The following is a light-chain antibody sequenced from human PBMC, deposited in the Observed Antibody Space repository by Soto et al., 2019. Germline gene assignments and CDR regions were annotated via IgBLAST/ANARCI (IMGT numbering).Light chain of an antibody. CDR2: KDT. J-gene: IGLJ3*02. Sequence: QSVLTQPPSASGTPGQRVTISCSGGSSNIGSRSVHWFQQLPGTAPKLPIYKDTQRPSGVPDRFSGSKSGPSASLAISGLRSDDEADYYCSAWDDSLRAWVFGGGTKVTVL. CDR1: SSNIGSRS. V-gene: IGLV1-47*01. CDR3: SAWDDSLRAWV.